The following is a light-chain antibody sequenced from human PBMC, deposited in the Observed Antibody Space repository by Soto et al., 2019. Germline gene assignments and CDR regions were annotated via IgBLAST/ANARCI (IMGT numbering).Light chain of an antibody. Sequence: QAVVTQPPSASGTPGQRVTISCSGSSSNIGSYNVNWYQQVPGTAPKLLIYKNNQRPSGVPDRFSGSKSGTSASLAISGLQSEDEADYYCAAWVASLNEWVFGGGTKLTVL. J-gene: IGLJ3*02. CDR2: KNN. CDR1: SSNIGSYN. V-gene: IGLV1-44*01. CDR3: AAWVASLNEWV.